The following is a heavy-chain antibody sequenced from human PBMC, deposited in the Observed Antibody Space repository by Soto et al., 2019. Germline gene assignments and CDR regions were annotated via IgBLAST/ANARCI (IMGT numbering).Heavy chain of an antibody. CDR3: ARVVPGAEAWFGP. Sequence: QVQLVQSGGEVKRPGASVKVSCKTSGYTFSNYGITWVRQAPGQPLEWLGWISLYSDGTNYAQKFQVRVTMTTDTSTTTSYMELRSLRSDYTAVYYCARVVPGAEAWFGPWGQGTLVTVSS. CDR1: GYTFSNYG. D-gene: IGHD2-2*01. V-gene: IGHV1-18*01. CDR2: ISLYSDGT. J-gene: IGHJ5*02.